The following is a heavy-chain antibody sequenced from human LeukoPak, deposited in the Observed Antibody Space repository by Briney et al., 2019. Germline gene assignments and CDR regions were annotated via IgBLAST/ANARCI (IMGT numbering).Heavy chain of an antibody. V-gene: IGHV3-66*01. J-gene: IGHJ4*02. CDR3: ARVITAAGTPFDY. CDR2: IYSGGST. Sequence: GGSLRLSCAASGFTVSSNYMSWVRQAPGKGLEWVSVIYSGGSTYYADSVKGRFTISRDNSKNTLYLQMNSLRAEDTAVYYCARVITAAGTPFDYWGQGTLVTVSS. D-gene: IGHD6-13*01. CDR1: GFTVSSNY.